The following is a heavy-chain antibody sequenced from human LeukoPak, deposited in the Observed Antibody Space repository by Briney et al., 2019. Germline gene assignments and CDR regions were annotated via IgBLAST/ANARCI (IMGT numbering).Heavy chain of an antibody. CDR2: IGGDGSRT. D-gene: IGHD4-23*01. J-gene: IGHJ4*02. CDR1: GFTFSNFL. V-gene: IGHV3-74*01. Sequence: GGSLRLSCAASGFTFSNFLMNWVRQGPGMALEWVSRIGGDGSRTFYADSVKGRFTISRDNAKTSLYLQMNSLRAEDTAVYYCARDLRHPVGGTSYWGQGTLVTVSS. CDR3: ARDLRHPVGGTSY.